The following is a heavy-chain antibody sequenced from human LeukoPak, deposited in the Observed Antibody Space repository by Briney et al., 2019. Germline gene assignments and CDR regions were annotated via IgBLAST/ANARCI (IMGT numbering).Heavy chain of an antibody. CDR2: IYNSVRT. Sequence: SETLSLTCTASGGSISSYYWSWIRQPPGKGLEWIGYIYNSVRTNYNPSLKSRVTISVDTSKNQLSLKLSSVTAADTAVYFCVRDLVATIDHYYYGMDVWGQGTTVTVSS. J-gene: IGHJ6*02. CDR1: GGSISSYY. CDR3: VRDLVATIDHYYYGMDV. V-gene: IGHV4-59*01. D-gene: IGHD5-12*01.